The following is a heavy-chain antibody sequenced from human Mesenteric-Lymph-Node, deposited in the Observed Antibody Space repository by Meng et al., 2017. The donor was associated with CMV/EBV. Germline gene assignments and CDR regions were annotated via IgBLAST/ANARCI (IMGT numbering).Heavy chain of an antibody. Sequence: AASGLTFSSYSMNWVRQAPGKGLEWVSSISSSGSYIYYADSVKGRFTISRDNAKNSLYLQMNSLRAEDTAVYFCSRGDYGSGREVDYWGQGTLVTVSS. CDR2: ISSSGSYI. CDR3: SRGDYGSGREVDY. J-gene: IGHJ4*02. CDR1: GLTFSSYS. D-gene: IGHD3-10*01. V-gene: IGHV3-21*01.